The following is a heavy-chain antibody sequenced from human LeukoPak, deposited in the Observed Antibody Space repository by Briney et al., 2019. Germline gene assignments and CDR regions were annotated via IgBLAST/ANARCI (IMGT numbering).Heavy chain of an antibody. CDR3: AKSNVVVPAASNY. Sequence: GGSLRLSCAASGFDFSNYAMSWVRQAPGKGLDWVSSINTDASTYYADSVKGRYTISRDNSKNTPYLQMNSLRAEDTAVYYCAKSNVVVPAASNYWGQGTLVTVSS. D-gene: IGHD2-2*01. CDR2: INTDAST. CDR1: GFDFSNYA. V-gene: IGHV3-23*01. J-gene: IGHJ4*02.